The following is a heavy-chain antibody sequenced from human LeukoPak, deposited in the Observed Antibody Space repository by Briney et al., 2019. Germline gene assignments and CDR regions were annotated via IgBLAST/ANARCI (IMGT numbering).Heavy chain of an antibody. D-gene: IGHD6-13*01. V-gene: IGHV3-33*01. CDR3: ARTLSTGYSSSWFNYLGGY. J-gene: IGHJ4*02. CDR1: GFTFSSYG. CDR2: IWYDGSNK. Sequence: PGGSLSLSCAASGFTFSSYGMHWVRQAPGKGLEWVAVIWYDGSNKYYADSVKGRFTISRDNSKNTLYLQMNSLRAEDTAVYYCARTLSTGYSSSWFNYLGGYWGQGTLVTVSS.